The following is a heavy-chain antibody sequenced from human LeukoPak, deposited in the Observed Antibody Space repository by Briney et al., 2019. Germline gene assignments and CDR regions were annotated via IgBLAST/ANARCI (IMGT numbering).Heavy chain of an antibody. CDR3: ARGDIVVVVAARYFDY. Sequence: SETLSLTCAVYGGSFSGYYWSWIRQPPGKGLEWIGDINHSGSTNYNPSLKSRVTISVDTSKNQFSLKLSSVTAADTAVYYCARGDIVVVVAARYFDYWGQGTLVTVSS. V-gene: IGHV4-34*01. D-gene: IGHD2-15*01. J-gene: IGHJ4*02. CDR2: INHSGST. CDR1: GGSFSGYY.